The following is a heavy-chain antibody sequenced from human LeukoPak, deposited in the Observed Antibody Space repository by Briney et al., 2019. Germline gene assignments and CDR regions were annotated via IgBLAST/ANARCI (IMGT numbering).Heavy chain of an antibody. CDR3: ITLILLRGVGGGF. CDR2: IKSSDDGGTI. CDR1: GFTFGNHG. D-gene: IGHD3-10*01. Sequence: PGGTLRLSCAASGFTFGNHGMDWVRQAPGKGLEWVGRIKSSDDGGTIDYAVPLKGRFAISRDDSKDTLFLQMSSLKPEDTAVYYCITLILLRGVGGGFWGQGSLVTVSS. J-gene: IGHJ4*02. V-gene: IGHV3-15*01.